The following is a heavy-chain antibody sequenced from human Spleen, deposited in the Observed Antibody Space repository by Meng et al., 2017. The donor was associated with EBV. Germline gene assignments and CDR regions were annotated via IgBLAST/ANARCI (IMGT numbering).Heavy chain of an antibody. V-gene: IGHV1-24*01. CDR2: FDPEDVEI. J-gene: IGHJ4*02. CDR3: ATGRYEGYDYYFEY. Sequence: VVSWGVVKKSGSSVKVSWKVSGKTHTEFSMHWGRQAPGKGLEWMGNFDPEDVEIIYAQKFQGRVTMTQDTSTDTAYMELSNLRSEDTAVYYCATGRYEGYDYYFEYWGQGTLVTVSS. CDR1: GKTHTEFS. D-gene: IGHD3-3*01.